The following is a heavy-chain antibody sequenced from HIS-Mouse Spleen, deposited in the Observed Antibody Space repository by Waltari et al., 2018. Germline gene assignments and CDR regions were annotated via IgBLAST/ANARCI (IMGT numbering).Heavy chain of an antibody. J-gene: IGHJ3*02. CDR3: AKASGPNAFDI. V-gene: IGHV3-33*06. Sequence: QVQLVESGGGVVQPGRSLRLSWAASGFTFRSYGMPVSLQAQGKGLEWVAVIWYDGSNKYYADSVKGRFTISRDNSKNTLYLQMNSLRAEDTAVYYCAKASGPNAFDIWGQGTMVTVSS. CDR2: IWYDGSNK. CDR1: GFTFRSYG.